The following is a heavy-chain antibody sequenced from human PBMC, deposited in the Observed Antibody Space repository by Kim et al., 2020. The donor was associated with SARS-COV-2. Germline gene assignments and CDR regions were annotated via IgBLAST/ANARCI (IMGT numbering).Heavy chain of an antibody. CDR1: GGSISSGGYY. CDR3: ARAASMIFGVVNHFDY. V-gene: IGHV4-31*03. J-gene: IGHJ4*02. CDR2: IYYSGST. Sequence: SETLSLTCTVSGGSISSGGYYWSWIRQPPGKGLEWIGYIYYSGSTYYNPSLKSRVTISVDTSKNQFSLKLSSVTAADTAVYYCARAASMIFGVVNHFDYWGQGTLVTVSS. D-gene: IGHD3-3*01.